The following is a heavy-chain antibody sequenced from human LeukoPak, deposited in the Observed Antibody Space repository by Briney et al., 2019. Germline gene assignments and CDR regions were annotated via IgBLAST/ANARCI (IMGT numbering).Heavy chain of an antibody. Sequence: GGSLRLSCAASKFTFRSYWMHWVRQAPGKGLVWVSRINPDGGTTNYADSVKGRFTISRDNAKNTLYLQMNSLRAEDTAVYYCATGPPIVATIRWAGYWGQGTLVTVSS. CDR3: ATGPPIVATIRWAGY. D-gene: IGHD5-12*01. J-gene: IGHJ4*02. CDR2: INPDGGTT. V-gene: IGHV3-74*01. CDR1: KFTFRSYW.